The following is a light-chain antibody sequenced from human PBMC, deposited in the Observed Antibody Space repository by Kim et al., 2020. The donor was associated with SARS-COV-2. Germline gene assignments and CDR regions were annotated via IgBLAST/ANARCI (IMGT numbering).Light chain of an antibody. V-gene: IGLV3-19*01. CDR2: SKN. CDR3: NSRYSNDNVV. Sequence: VALGQTVRITCQGYSLRDYYASWYRQTPGQAPVVVIDSKNSRPAGIPDRFSGSSSGDTASFTIAGAQAEDEADYYCNSRYSNDNVVFGGGTQLTVL. J-gene: IGLJ2*01. CDR1: SLRDYY.